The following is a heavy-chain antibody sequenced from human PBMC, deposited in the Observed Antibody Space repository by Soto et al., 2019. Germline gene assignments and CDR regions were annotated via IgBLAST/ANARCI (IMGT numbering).Heavy chain of an antibody. CDR1: GGTFSSYA. V-gene: IGHV1-69*01. J-gene: IGHJ6*02. CDR2: IIPIFGTA. Sequence: QVQLVQSGAEVQKPGSSVKVSCKASGGTFSSYAISWVRQAPGQGLEWMGGIIPIFGTANYAQKFPGRVTITADESTSTAYMELSSLRSEDTAVYYCARDQQCSSTSCYGNYYYGMDVWGQGTTVTVSS. D-gene: IGHD2-2*01. CDR3: ARDQQCSSTSCYGNYYYGMDV.